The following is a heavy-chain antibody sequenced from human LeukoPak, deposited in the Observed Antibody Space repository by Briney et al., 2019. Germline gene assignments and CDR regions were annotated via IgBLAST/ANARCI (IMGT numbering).Heavy chain of an antibody. Sequence: GESLKISCKGSGYSFTSYWISWVRQTPGKGLEWMGRIDPSDSYTNYSPSFQGHVTISADKSISTAYLQWSSLKASDTAMYYCARQGQWLVTSYFDYWGQGTLVTVSS. CDR1: GYSFTSYW. V-gene: IGHV5-10-1*01. D-gene: IGHD6-19*01. CDR2: IDPSDSYT. J-gene: IGHJ4*02. CDR3: ARQGQWLVTSYFDY.